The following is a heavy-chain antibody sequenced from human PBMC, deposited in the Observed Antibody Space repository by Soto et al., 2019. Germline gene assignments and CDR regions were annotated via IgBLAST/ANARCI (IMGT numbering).Heavy chain of an antibody. J-gene: IGHJ4*02. CDR1: GGSISSGGYY. Sequence: QVQPQESGPGLVKPSQTLSLTCTVSGGSISSGGYYWSWIRQHPGKGLKWIGYIYYSGSTYYNPSLKSRVTISVDTSKNQFSLKLSSVTAADTALYYCARVFFRSEGYSYGGSYYFDYWGQGTLVTVSS. V-gene: IGHV4-31*03. CDR3: ARVFFRSEGYSYGGSYYFDY. D-gene: IGHD5-18*01. CDR2: IYYSGST.